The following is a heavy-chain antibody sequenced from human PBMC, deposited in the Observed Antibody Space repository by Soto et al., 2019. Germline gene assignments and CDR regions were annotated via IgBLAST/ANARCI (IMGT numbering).Heavy chain of an antibody. Sequence: SETLSLTCTVSGGSISSSSYYWGWIRQPPGKGLEWIGSIYYSGSTYYNPSLKSRVTISVDTSKNQFSLKLSSVTAADTAVYYCASSRTSIFGVVTWGQGSWAGQKNLYYMDVWGKGTTVTVSS. J-gene: IGHJ6*03. CDR2: IYYSGST. D-gene: IGHD3-3*01. CDR1: GGSISSSSYY. V-gene: IGHV4-39*01. CDR3: ASSRTSIFGVVTWGQGSWAGQKNLYYMDV.